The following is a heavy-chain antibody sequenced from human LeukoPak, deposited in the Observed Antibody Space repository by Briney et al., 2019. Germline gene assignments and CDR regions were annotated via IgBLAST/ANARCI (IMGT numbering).Heavy chain of an antibody. J-gene: IGHJ4*02. CDR1: GYSISSGYY. CDR3: ARDLRLSPYSGGWPLDY. V-gene: IGHV4-38-2*02. CDR2: IYHNGNT. Sequence: SETLSLTCTVSGYSISSGYYWGWIRQPPGKGLEWIGSIYHNGNTFYNPSLKSRITISVDTSKNQFSLKLSSVTAADTAVYYCARDLRLSPYSGGWPLDYWGQGTLVTVSS. D-gene: IGHD6-19*01.